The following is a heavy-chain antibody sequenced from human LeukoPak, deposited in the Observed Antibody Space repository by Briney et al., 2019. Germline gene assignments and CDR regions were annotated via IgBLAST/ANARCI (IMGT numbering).Heavy chain of an antibody. J-gene: IGHJ4*02. CDR3: VVQGWVFRAPTQYYFDY. Sequence: GGSLRLSCSASGFTFSSFAMHWVRQAPGKGLEYVSAISSNGGSRYYADSVKGRFTISRDNSKNTLYLQMSSLRAEDTAVYYCVVQGWVFRAPTQYYFDYWGQGTLVTVSS. CDR2: ISSNGGSR. V-gene: IGHV3-64D*06. CDR1: GFTFSSFA. D-gene: IGHD1-1*01.